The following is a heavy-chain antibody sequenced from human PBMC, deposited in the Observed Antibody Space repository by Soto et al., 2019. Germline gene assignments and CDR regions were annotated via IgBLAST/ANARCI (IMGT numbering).Heavy chain of an antibody. J-gene: IGHJ6*02. CDR3: ARDGHYDFWSGSPHYGMDV. CDR2: INPNSGGT. Sequence: ASVKVSCKASGYTFTGYYMHWVRQAPGQGLEWMGWINPNSGGTNYAQKFQGWVTMTRDTSISTAYMELSRLRSDDTAVYYCARDGHYDFWSGSPHYGMDVWGQGTTVTVSS. V-gene: IGHV1-2*04. CDR1: GYTFTGYY. D-gene: IGHD3-3*01.